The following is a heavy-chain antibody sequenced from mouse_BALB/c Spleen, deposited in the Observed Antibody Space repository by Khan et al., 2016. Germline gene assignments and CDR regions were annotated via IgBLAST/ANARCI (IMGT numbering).Heavy chain of an antibody. D-gene: IGHD4-1*01. CDR3: ARNWEGGYFDY. CDR1: GFSLTNYG. J-gene: IGHJ2*01. V-gene: IGHV2-2*02. CDR2: MWSGGST. Sequence: QVQLKQSGPGLVQPLQSLSITCTVSGFSLTNYGVHWVRQSPGKGLEWLGVMWSGGSTDYNAAFKSRLSIYKDSSKSQVFFKMNSLQANDTAIYXCARNWEGGYFDYWGQGTTLTVSS.